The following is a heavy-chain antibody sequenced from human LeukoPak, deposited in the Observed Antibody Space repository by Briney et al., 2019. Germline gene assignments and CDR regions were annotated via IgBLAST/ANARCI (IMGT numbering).Heavy chain of an antibody. Sequence: GASVKVSCKASGYTLAGYFIHWVRQAPGQGLEWMGWINPKSGGTNYAQRFQGRVTMTRDTSISTAYMELSRLTSDDTAVYYCARVAGIDYYDSSGYPDYWGQGTLVTVSS. J-gene: IGHJ4*02. CDR2: INPKSGGT. CDR3: ARVAGIDYYDSSGYPDY. CDR1: GYTLAGYF. D-gene: IGHD3-22*01. V-gene: IGHV1-2*02.